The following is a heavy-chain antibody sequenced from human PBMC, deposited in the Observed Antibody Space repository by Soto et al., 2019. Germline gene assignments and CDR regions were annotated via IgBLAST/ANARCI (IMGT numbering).Heavy chain of an antibody. CDR3: ASLSGNNWFDP. D-gene: IGHD2-15*01. V-gene: IGHV1-69*06. CDR2: IIPIFGTA. CDR1: GGTLSSYA. Sequence: SVKVSFKASGGTLSSYAISWLRQAPGQGLEWMGGIIPIFGTANYAQKFQGRVTITADKSTSTAYMELSSLRSEDTAVYYCASLSGNNWFDPWGQGTLVTVS. J-gene: IGHJ5*02.